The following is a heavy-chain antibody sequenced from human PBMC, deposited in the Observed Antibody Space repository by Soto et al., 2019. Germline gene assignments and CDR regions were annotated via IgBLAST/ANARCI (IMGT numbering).Heavy chain of an antibody. CDR1: GFTFSSYA. CDR2: ISYDGSNK. Sequence: QVQLVESGGGVVQPGRSLRLSCAASGFTFSSYAMHWVRQAPGKGLEWVAVISYDGSNKYYADSVKGRFTISRDNSKNPLYLEKERLGAEGKAVYYCGRGESSSRYQNNNRFGPWGQGTLVTVPS. V-gene: IGHV3-30-3*01. CDR3: GRGESSSRYQNNNRFGP. D-gene: IGHD6-13*01. J-gene: IGHJ5*02.